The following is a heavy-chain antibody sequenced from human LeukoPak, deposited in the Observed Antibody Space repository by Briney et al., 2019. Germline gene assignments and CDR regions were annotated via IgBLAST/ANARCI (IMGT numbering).Heavy chain of an antibody. Sequence: SETLSLTCAVYGGSFSGYYWSWIRQPPGKGLEWIGEINHSGSTNYNPSLKSRVTISVDTSKNQFSLKLGSVTAADTAVYYCASRYYDFWIGYIDYWGQGTLVTVSS. V-gene: IGHV4-34*01. CDR3: ASRYYDFWIGYIDY. D-gene: IGHD3-3*01. CDR1: GGSFSGYY. J-gene: IGHJ4*02. CDR2: INHSGST.